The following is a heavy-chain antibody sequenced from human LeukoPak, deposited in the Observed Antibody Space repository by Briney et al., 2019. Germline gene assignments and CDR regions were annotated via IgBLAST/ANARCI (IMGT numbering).Heavy chain of an antibody. J-gene: IGHJ4*02. D-gene: IGHD1/OR15-1a*01. CDR3: ARNNGYYFDY. Sequence: SVKVSCKASGGTFSSYAISWVRQAPGQGLEWMGRIIPIFGTADYAQKFQGRVTITTDESTSTAYMELSSLRSEDTAVYYCARNNGYYFDYWGQGTLVTVSS. V-gene: IGHV1-69*05. CDR2: IIPIFGTA. CDR1: GGTFSSYA.